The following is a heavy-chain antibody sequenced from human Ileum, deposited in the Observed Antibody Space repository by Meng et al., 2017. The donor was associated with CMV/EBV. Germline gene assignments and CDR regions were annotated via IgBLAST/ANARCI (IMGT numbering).Heavy chain of an antibody. Sequence: QVPLQRSAPGLVKPSETLALTCTVSGGAFNDYHWTWIRQPAGKGLEWIGRIYTGGSPNYNPSLYSRVTMSLDTSKNQFSLKLNSVTAADTAVYYCARLNYYDSREFDYWGQGTLVTVSS. V-gene: IGHV4-4*07. CDR3: ARLNYYDSREFDY. D-gene: IGHD3-22*01. CDR2: IYTGGSP. J-gene: IGHJ4*02. CDR1: GGAFNDYH.